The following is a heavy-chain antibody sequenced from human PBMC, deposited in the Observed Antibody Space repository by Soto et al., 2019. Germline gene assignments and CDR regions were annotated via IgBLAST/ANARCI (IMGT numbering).Heavy chain of an antibody. CDR2: ISGSGGST. J-gene: IGHJ4*02. Sequence: GGSLRLSCAASGFTFSSYAMSWVRQAPGKGLEWVSAISGSGGSTYYADSVKGRFTISRDNSKNTLYLQMNSLRAEDTAVYYCANGFLASGWPRFDYWGQGTLVTVSS. V-gene: IGHV3-23*01. CDR3: ANGFLASGWPRFDY. CDR1: GFTFSSYA. D-gene: IGHD6-19*01.